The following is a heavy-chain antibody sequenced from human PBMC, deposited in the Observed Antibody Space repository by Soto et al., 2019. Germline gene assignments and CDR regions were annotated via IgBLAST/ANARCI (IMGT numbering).Heavy chain of an antibody. V-gene: IGHV2-5*02. CDR2: IYWDDDR. CDR1: GFSLNNNGVG. Sequence: QITLKESGPTLVKPTQTLTLTCSFSGFSLNNNGVGVGWIRQPPGKALEWLAVIYWDDDRRYSPSLKNRLTITKDTSINQVVLTMTNMDPMDTATYFCAHTDKVTTPGRWFDPWGQGTPVTVSS. J-gene: IGHJ5*02. D-gene: IGHD4-17*01. CDR3: AHTDKVTTPGRWFDP.